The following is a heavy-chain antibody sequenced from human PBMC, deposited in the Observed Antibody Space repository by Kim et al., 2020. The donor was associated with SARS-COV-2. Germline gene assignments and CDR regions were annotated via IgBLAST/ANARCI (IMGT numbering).Heavy chain of an antibody. D-gene: IGHD6-13*01. Sequence: GGSLRLSCAASGFTFSSYAMHWVRQAPGKGLEWVAVISYDGSNKYYADSVKGRFTISRDNSKNTLYLQMNSLRAEDTAVYYCARAGYSSSWVDYYYYYGMDVWGQGTTVTVSS. CDR3: ARAGYSSSWVDYYYYYGMDV. CDR2: ISYDGSNK. CDR1: GFTFSSYA. V-gene: IGHV3-30*04. J-gene: IGHJ6*02.